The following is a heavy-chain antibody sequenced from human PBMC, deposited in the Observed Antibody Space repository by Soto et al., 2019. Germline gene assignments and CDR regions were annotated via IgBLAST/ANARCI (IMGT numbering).Heavy chain of an antibody. CDR1: AYTFTSYH. D-gene: IGHD2-8*01. CDR3: ARNLYGRAFDI. CDR2: INAFDDDT. V-gene: IGHV1-18*04. J-gene: IGHJ3*02. Sequence: QAQLEQSGPEVKRPGASLKVSCKASAYTFTSYHISWVRQAAGQGLEWIGWINAFDDDTNYSQKFQDRVTMTEHRSTDTVYLDLRSLGSDDTAIYYCARNLYGRAFDIWGQGTMVTVSS.